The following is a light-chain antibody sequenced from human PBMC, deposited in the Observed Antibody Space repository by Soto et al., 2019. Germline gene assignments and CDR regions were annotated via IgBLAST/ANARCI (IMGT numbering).Light chain of an antibody. CDR2: ANN. CDR3: QSYDTSLSGV. J-gene: IGLJ2*01. Sequence: QSVLTQPPSVSGSPGQRVTISCTGSSSNIGAGYDVHWYQQLPGTAPKLLIYANNKRPSGVPDRFSGSKSGTSASLAITGLQAEDEADYYCQSYDTSLSGVFGGGTKLTVL. CDR1: SSNIGAGYD. V-gene: IGLV1-40*01.